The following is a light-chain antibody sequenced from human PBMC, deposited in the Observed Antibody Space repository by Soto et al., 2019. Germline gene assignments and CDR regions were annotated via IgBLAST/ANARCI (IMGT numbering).Light chain of an antibody. Sequence: DTPMTQSPSSLSASVGDRVTITCRASQTVAKSLNWYQQKPGKAPELLIYATSHLPIGVPSRFSGSGSGTDFTLTINSLQPEDFATYYCQQSYRMPRSFGQGTRVEVK. J-gene: IGKJ1*01. V-gene: IGKV1-39*01. CDR2: ATS. CDR3: QQSYRMPRS. CDR1: QTVAKS.